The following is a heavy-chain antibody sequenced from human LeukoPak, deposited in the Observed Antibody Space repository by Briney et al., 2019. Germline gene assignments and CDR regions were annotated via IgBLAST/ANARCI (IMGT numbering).Heavy chain of an antibody. V-gene: IGHV4-59*08. CDR1: VGSISSYS. CDR2: IYYSGNT. CDR3: ARHPKYCSGGSCYRWFDP. J-gene: IGHJ5*02. D-gene: IGHD2-15*01. Sequence: PSETLSLTCTVSVGSISSYSWSWIRQPPGKGLEWIGYIYYSGNTNYNPSLKSRVTISVDTSKNQFSLKLSSVTAADTAVYYCARHPKYCSGGSCYRWFDPWGQGTLVTVSS.